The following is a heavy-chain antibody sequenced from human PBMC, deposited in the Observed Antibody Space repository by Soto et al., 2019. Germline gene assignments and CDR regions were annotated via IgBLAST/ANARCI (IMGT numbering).Heavy chain of an antibody. Sequence: QLLQSGGGLVQPGGSLTLPCAASVFTFGTTDMSWVRQAPGEGLEWVSTIDGSGGITYYEDSVKGRFTISRDNSRNTVYLQMNSLRGDDTALYYCVKNSGWFNTWGQGALVTVSS. V-gene: IGHV3-23*01. CDR1: VFTFGTTD. CDR2: IDGSGGIT. CDR3: VKNSGWFNT. D-gene: IGHD3-10*01. J-gene: IGHJ5*02.